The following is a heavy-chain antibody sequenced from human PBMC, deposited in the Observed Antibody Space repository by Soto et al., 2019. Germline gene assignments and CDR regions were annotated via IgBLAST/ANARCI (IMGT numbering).Heavy chain of an antibody. Sequence: QVQLQESGPGLVKPSETLSLTCTVSGVSISGYYWSWIRQPPGKGLEWIGYMYYGETTNYNPSLKSRVTISVDTSKNQFSLRLSSVTAADTALYYCARGGRPGLDYWGQGTLVIVSS. CDR3: ARGGRPGLDY. J-gene: IGHJ4*02. V-gene: IGHV4-59*01. CDR1: GVSISGYY. CDR2: MYYGETT.